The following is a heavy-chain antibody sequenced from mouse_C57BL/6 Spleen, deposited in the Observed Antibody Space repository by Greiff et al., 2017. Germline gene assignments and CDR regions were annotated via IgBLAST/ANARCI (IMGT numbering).Heavy chain of an antibody. CDR1: GFSLTSYG. Sequence: VKLVESGPGLVQPSQSLSITCTVSGFSLTSYGVHWVRQSPGKGLEWLGVIWSGGSTDYNAAFISRLSISKDNSKSQVFFKMNSLQADDTAIYYCASHGYDGDYYAMDYWGQGTSVTVSS. CDR2: IWSGGST. CDR3: ASHGYDGDYYAMDY. J-gene: IGHJ4*01. V-gene: IGHV2-2*01. D-gene: IGHD2-2*01.